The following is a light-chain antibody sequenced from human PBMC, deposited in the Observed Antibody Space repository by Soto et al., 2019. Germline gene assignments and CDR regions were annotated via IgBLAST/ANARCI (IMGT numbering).Light chain of an antibody. J-gene: IGLJ2*01. CDR3: SSYGGSNNLV. CDR1: SSDIGYYNY. V-gene: IGLV2-8*01. Sequence: QSALTQPASVSGSPGQWITISCTGTSSDIGYYNYVSWYQQDPGKAPKLMIYEVSKRPSGVPDRFSGSKSGNTASLTVSGLQAEDEADYYCSSYGGSNNLVFGGGTKLTVL. CDR2: EVS.